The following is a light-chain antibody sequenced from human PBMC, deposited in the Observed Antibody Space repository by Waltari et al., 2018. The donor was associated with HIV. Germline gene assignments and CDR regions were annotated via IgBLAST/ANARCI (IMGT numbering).Light chain of an antibody. Sequence: DIQMTQSPSSLSASIGDRVTMSCRASQSVGRWLAWYQQKSGKAPKLLIFKTSTLESGVPSRFSASGSGTEFNLTISSLQPDDFATYYCQQYDTLGTFGQGTKLEIK. CDR2: KTS. CDR3: QQYDTLGT. J-gene: IGKJ1*01. V-gene: IGKV1-5*03. CDR1: QSVGRW.